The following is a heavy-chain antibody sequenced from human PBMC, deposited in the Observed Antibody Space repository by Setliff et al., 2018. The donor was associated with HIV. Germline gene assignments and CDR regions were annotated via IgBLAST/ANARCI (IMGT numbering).Heavy chain of an antibody. Sequence: SVKVSCKASGGSFSSYALHWVRQAPGQGLEWVGNILPIFNKVNYAQKFRGRVTITADKSTSTAYMELSSLTSDDAAVYFCARDNVDSDSRTYLHHWGQGTLVTVSS. V-gene: IGHV1-69*04. J-gene: IGHJ5*02. CDR3: ARDNVDSDSRTYLHH. CDR2: ILPIFNKV. CDR1: GGSFSSYA. D-gene: IGHD3-22*01.